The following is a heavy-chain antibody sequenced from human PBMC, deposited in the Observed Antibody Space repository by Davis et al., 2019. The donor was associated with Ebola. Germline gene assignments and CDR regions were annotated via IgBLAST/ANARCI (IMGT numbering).Heavy chain of an antibody. CDR3: ARRRVDYYYGMDV. J-gene: IGHJ6*02. CDR1: GYTFTKYW. Sequence: GGSLRLSCKGSGYTFTKYWIAWVRQMPGRGLEWLGIIYPGDSDTRYSPSFQGQVTISADKSISTAYLQWSSLKASDTAMYYCARRRVDYYYGMDVWGQGTTVTVSS. CDR2: IYPGDSDT. V-gene: IGHV5-51*01.